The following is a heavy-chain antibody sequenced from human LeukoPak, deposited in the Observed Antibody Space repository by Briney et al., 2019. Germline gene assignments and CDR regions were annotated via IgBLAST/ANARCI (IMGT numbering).Heavy chain of an antibody. J-gene: IGHJ3*02. V-gene: IGHV3-30*18. CDR3: AKDYGDGGGAFDI. CDR2: ISYDVSNK. D-gene: IGHD4-17*01. CDR1: GFTFSNYY. Sequence: GGSLRLSCVVSGFTFSNYYMSWVREAPGKGLEWVAVISYDVSNKYYADSVKGRFTISRDNSNNTLYLQMNSLRAEDTAVYYCAKDYGDGGGAFDIWGQGTMVTVSS.